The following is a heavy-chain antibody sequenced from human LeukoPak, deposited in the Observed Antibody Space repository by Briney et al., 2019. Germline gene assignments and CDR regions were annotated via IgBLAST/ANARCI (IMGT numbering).Heavy chain of an antibody. CDR1: GFTFSSYA. V-gene: IGHV3-30*04. CDR2: ISYDGSNK. Sequence: GGSLRLSRAASGFTFSSYAIHWVRQAPGKGLEWVAVISYDGSNKYYTDSVKGRFTISRDNYKNTLYLKMNNLRAEDTAVYYCAKDGVPSRWFGRNYFDYWGQGTLVTVSS. CDR3: AKDGVPSRWFGRNYFDY. J-gene: IGHJ4*02. D-gene: IGHD3-10*01.